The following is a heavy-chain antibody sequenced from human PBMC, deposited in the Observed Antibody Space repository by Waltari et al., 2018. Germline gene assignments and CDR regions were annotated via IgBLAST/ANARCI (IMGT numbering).Heavy chain of an antibody. CDR1: GFGFSSSS. J-gene: IGHJ4*02. Sequence: EVQLLESGGGFVQPGGSLRLSCVAPGFGFSSSSMCWVRQAPGKGLEWVSSISISGTKLYYADSVKGRFTISRDNSKNALHLQMNSLRAEDTAIYYCAKEIRPNDFWGQGTLVTVSS. D-gene: IGHD1-1*01. V-gene: IGHV3-23*01. CDR3: AKEIRPNDF. CDR2: ISISGTKL.